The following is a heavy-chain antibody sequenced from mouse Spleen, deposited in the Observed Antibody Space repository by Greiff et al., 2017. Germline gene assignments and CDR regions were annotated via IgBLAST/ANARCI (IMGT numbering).Heavy chain of an antibody. CDR2: IYPGDGDT. D-gene: IGHD1-1*01. CDR1: GYAFSSSW. J-gene: IGHJ2*01. Sequence: VMLVESGPELVKPGASVKISCKASGYAFSSSWMNWVKQRPGKGLEWIGRIYPGDGDTNYNGKFKGKATLTADKSSSTAYMQLSSLTSEDSAVYFCATYYYGSSYAFDYWGQGTTLTVSS. V-gene: IGHV1-82*01. CDR3: ATYYYGSSYAFDY.